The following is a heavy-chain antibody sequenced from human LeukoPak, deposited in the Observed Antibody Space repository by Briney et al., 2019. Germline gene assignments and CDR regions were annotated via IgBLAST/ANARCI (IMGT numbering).Heavy chain of an antibody. J-gene: IGHJ4*02. CDR2: IKSSGSS. Sequence: SETLSLTCTVSGGSVSSYYWSWIRQPPGKGLEWIGYIKSSGSSNYNPSLKSRVTISMDTSKNQFSLRLNSVTAADTAVYYCVRGSTLRHYQYWGQGTLVTVSS. CDR3: VRGSTLRHYQY. D-gene: IGHD3-16*01. V-gene: IGHV4-59*02. CDR1: GGSVSSYY.